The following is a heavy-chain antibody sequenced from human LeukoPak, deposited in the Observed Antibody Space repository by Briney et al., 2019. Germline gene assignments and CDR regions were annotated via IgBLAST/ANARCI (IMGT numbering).Heavy chain of an antibody. V-gene: IGHV5-51*01. J-gene: IGHJ4*02. CDR1: GYSFTSYW. D-gene: IGHD3-10*01. Sequence: GESLKISCKGSGYSFTSYWIGWVRQMPGKGLEWMGIIYPGDSDTRYSPSFQGQVTISADKSISTAYLQWSSLRASDTAMYYCAGHSYYYGSGSGVDYWGQGTLVTVSS. CDR2: IYPGDSDT. CDR3: AGHSYYYGSGSGVDY.